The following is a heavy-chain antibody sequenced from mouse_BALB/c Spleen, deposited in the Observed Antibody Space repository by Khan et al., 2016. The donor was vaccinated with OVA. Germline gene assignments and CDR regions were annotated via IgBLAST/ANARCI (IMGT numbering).Heavy chain of an antibody. CDR1: GYIFTSYY. CDR2: INPNNGDA. V-gene: IGHV1S81*02. D-gene: IGHD2-1*01. CDR3: TRSGYGTFAY. Sequence: QVQLKQSGAELVKPGASVKLSCEASGYIFTSYYMYWVKQRPGQGLEWIGEINPNNGDANFNEKFKNKAALTVDTSSNTAYMQLSSLTSEDSAVYYCTRSGYGTFAYWGQGTLVTVSA. J-gene: IGHJ3*01.